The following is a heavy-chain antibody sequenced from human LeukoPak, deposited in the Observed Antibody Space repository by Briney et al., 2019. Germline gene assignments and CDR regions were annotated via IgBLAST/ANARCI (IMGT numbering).Heavy chain of an antibody. D-gene: IGHD6-13*01. V-gene: IGHV3-66*01. CDR1: GFTVSSNY. CDR2: IYIGGST. J-gene: IGHJ6*02. Sequence: PGGSLRLSCAASGFTVSSNYMSWVRQAPGKGLEWVSVIYIGGSTYYADSVKGTFTISRDISKNTLYLQMNSLRAEDTAVYYCARDKSANYYYYAMDVWGQGTTVTVSS. CDR3: ARDKSANYYYYAMDV.